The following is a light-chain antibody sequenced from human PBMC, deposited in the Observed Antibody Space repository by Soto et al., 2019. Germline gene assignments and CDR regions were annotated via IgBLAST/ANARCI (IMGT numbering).Light chain of an antibody. J-gene: IGKJ2*01. CDR1: QSVSSN. Sequence: EIVMTQSPATLSVSPGERATLSCRASQSVSSNLAWYQQKPGQAPRLLIFGASTRANGLPARFSGSGSGTEFTLTISSLQPEDFAVYYCQQYNNWPLYTFGQGTKLEIK. CDR3: QQYNNWPLYT. CDR2: GAS. V-gene: IGKV3-15*01.